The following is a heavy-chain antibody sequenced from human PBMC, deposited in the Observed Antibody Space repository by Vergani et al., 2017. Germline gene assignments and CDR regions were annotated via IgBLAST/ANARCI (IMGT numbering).Heavy chain of an antibody. CDR2: ISSGGGDI. Sequence: EVQLLESGGGLVQPGGSRRLSCAGAGFTFDTYTMAYVRQAPGKGLEWVATISSGGGDIFYADSVKGHFTISRDNSKNTLFLQMNSLKDEDTAVYYCTTAWFLYYLHGEYFQYWGRGTLVSVSS. CDR1: GFTFDTYT. D-gene: IGHD3-10*01. V-gene: IGHV3-23*01. CDR3: TTAWFLYYLHGEYFQY. J-gene: IGHJ1*01.